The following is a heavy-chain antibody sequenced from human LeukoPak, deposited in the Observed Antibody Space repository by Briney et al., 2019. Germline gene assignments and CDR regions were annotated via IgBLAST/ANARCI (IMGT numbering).Heavy chain of an antibody. D-gene: IGHD3-22*01. V-gene: IGHV4-59*01. CDR2: IYYSGST. CDR1: GGSISSYY. Sequence: SETLSLTCTVSGGSISSYYWSWIRQPPWKGLEWIGYIYYSGSTNYNPSLKSRVTISVDTSKNQFSLKLSSVTAADTAGYYCAREAVYDSSGSYDAFDIWGQGTMVTVS. J-gene: IGHJ3*02. CDR3: AREAVYDSSGSYDAFDI.